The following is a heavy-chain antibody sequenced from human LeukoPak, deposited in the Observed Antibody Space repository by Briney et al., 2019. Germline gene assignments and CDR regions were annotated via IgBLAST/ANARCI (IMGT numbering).Heavy chain of an antibody. J-gene: IGHJ3*02. V-gene: IGHV3-30-3*01. CDR2: ISYDGSNK. Sequence: GGSLRLSCAASGFTFSSYAMHWVRQAPGKGLEGVAVISYDGSNKYYADSVKGRFTISRDNSKNTLYLPMNSLRAEDTAAYYCARSFGIVVVNDAFDIWGQGTMVTVSS. CDR1: GFTFSSYA. CDR3: ARSFGIVVVNDAFDI. D-gene: IGHD3-22*01.